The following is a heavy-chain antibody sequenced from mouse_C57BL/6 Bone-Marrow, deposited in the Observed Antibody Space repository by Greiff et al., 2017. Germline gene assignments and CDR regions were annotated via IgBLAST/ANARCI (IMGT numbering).Heavy chain of an antibody. V-gene: IGHV1-49*01. Sequence: LQQPGAELVRPGSSVKLSCKASYFAFMASAMHWVKQRPGHGLEWIGSFTLYSDATEYSENFKGKATLTANTSSSTAYMELSSLTSEDSAVYYCERRRGYGNWGYFEVWGTGTTVTVSS. CDR2: FTLYSDAT. J-gene: IGHJ1*03. CDR3: ERRRGYGNWGYFEV. CDR1: YFAFMASA. D-gene: IGHD2-1*01.